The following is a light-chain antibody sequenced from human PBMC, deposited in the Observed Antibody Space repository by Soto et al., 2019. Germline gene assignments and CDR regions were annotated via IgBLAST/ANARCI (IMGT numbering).Light chain of an antibody. CDR3: QQYYSTPPT. Sequence: DIVMTQSPDSLAVSLGERATINCKSSQSVLYSSTNKNYLAWYQQKPGQPPKLLIYWASTRESGVPDRFSGSGSGTDFTLTISSLQAEDVAVYYCQQYYSTPPTFGQGTEVEIK. J-gene: IGKJ1*01. V-gene: IGKV4-1*01. CDR2: WAS. CDR1: QSVLYSSTNKNY.